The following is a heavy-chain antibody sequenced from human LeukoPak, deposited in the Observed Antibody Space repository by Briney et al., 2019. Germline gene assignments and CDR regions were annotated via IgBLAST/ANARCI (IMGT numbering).Heavy chain of an antibody. Sequence: GGSLRLSCAASGFTFSSYSMHWVRQAPGKGLNWVAFISYDGVNKYADSVKGRFTISRDNAKNSLYLQMNSLRAEDTAVYYCARSLRGSGWYGGGIDAFDIWGQGTMVTVSS. CDR3: ARSLRGSGWYGGGIDAFDI. CDR1: GFTFSSYS. CDR2: ISYDGVNK. D-gene: IGHD6-19*01. J-gene: IGHJ3*02. V-gene: IGHV3-30*04.